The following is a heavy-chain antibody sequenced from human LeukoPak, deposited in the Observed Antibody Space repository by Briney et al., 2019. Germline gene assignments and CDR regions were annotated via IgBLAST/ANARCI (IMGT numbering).Heavy chain of an antibody. CDR3: ASILSGSYSDY. CDR2: INPNSGGT. D-gene: IGHD1-26*01. CDR1: GYTFTGYY. V-gene: IGHV1-2*02. J-gene: IGHJ4*02. Sequence: VASVKVSCKASGYTFTGYYMHWVRQAPGQGLEWMGWINPNSGGTNYAQQFQGRVTMTRDTSISTAYIELSRLRSDDTAVYYCASILSGSYSDYWGQGTLVTVSS.